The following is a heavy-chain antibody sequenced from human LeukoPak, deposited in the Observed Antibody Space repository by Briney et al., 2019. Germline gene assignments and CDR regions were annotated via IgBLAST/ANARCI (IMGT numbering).Heavy chain of an antibody. CDR2: ISSSSSTI. Sequence: GGSLRLSCAASGFTFSSYSMNWVRQAPGKGLEWVSYISSSSSTIYYADSVKGRFTISRDNAKNSLYLQMNSLRAEDTAVYYCARDLQMDASYWGQGTLVTVSS. V-gene: IGHV3-48*04. CDR1: GFTFSSYS. D-gene: IGHD5-24*01. CDR3: ARDLQMDASY. J-gene: IGHJ4*02.